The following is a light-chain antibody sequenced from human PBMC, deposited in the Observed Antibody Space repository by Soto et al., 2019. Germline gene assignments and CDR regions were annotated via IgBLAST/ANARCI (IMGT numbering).Light chain of an antibody. J-gene: IGKJ4*01. CDR2: DVS. CDR1: QVISSA. V-gene: IGKV1-13*02. CDR3: QHFNSYPLT. Sequence: AIQLTQSPSSLSASVGDRVTITCRASQVISSALAWYQQKPGKDPKLLIYDVSNMETGAPARFSGNGTGTDFTFTISSLKPEDVATNYCQHFNSYPLTFGGGTRVEIK.